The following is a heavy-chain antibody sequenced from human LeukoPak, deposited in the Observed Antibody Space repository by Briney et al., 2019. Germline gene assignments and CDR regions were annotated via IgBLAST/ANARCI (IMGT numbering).Heavy chain of an antibody. CDR2: TYNSGSS. V-gene: IGHV4-59*12. Sequence: SETLSLTCTVSGGSISSYYWSWIRQPPGKGLEWIGYTYNSGSSSYSPSFKSRVTISTDTPRNQFFLRLTSVTAADTAVYYCAGYYGSGQWDNWGQGALVTVSS. D-gene: IGHD3-10*01. CDR1: GGSISSYY. J-gene: IGHJ4*02. CDR3: AGYYGSGQWDN.